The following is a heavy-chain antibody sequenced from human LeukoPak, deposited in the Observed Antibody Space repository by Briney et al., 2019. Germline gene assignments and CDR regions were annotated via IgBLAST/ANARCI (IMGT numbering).Heavy chain of an antibody. Sequence: QPGGSLRLSCAASGFTFSSYWMHWVRQAPGKGLVWVSRITSVGSSTSYADSVKGRFTISRDNAKNTLYLQMNSLRAEDTAVYYCARDYCSSTSCFPDYWGQGTLVTVSS. J-gene: IGHJ4*02. CDR1: GFTFSSYW. CDR3: ARDYCSSTSCFPDY. D-gene: IGHD2-2*01. CDR2: ITSVGSST. V-gene: IGHV3-74*01.